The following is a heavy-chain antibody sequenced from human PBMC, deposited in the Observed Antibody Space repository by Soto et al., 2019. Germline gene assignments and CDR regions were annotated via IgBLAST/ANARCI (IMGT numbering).Heavy chain of an antibody. Sequence: GGALRLSCSASGFTSGSYAMYWVRQAPGKGLEYVSAISSNGGSTYYADSVKGRFTISRDNSKNTLYLQMSSLRAAHTAVYYCVKDGYYYDSSGYYFDVGYYFDYCGQGTLVTVSS. CDR3: VKDGYYYDSSGYYFDVGYYFDY. D-gene: IGHD3-22*01. CDR1: GFTSGSYA. CDR2: ISSNGGST. J-gene: IGHJ4*02. V-gene: IGHV3-64D*08.